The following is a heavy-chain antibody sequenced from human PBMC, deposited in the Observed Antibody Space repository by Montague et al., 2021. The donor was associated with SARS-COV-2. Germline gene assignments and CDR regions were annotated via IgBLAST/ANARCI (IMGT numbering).Heavy chain of an antibody. Sequence: SETLSLTCIVSGSSVRSYYWSWIRQPPGKGLEWTGYIYDRGSTNYNPSLKSRVTISVDTSKNQFSLKLSSVTVADTAVYYCARENTVTTFGGPYYIDSWGQGTLVTVSA. CDR3: ARENTVTTFGGPYYIDS. J-gene: IGHJ4*02. CDR2: IYDRGST. V-gene: IGHV4-59*02. CDR1: GSSVRSYY. D-gene: IGHD4-17*01.